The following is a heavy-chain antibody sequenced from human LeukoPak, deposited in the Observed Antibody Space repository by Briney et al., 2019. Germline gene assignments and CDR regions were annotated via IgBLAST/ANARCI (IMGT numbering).Heavy chain of an antibody. Sequence: PSETLSLTCTVSGGSISSYYWSWIRQPAGKGLVWIGRIYTSGSTNYNPSLKSRVTMSVDTSKNQFSLKLSSVTAADTAVYYCARQNSWDYDSSLKNWGQGTLVTVSS. CDR3: ARQNSWDYDSSLKN. J-gene: IGHJ4*02. CDR2: IYTSGST. CDR1: GGSISSYY. D-gene: IGHD3-22*01. V-gene: IGHV4-4*07.